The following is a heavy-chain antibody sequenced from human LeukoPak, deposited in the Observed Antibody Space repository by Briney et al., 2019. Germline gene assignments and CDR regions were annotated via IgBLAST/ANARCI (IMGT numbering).Heavy chain of an antibody. V-gene: IGHV3-30-3*01. CDR3: ARDPNGDYVGAFDM. D-gene: IGHD4-17*01. CDR1: GFTFSSYA. CDR2: ISYDGSNK. J-gene: IGHJ3*02. Sequence: GRSLRLSCAASGFTFSSYAMHWVRQAPGKGLGWVAVISYDGSNKYYADSVKGRFTISRDNSKNTLYLQMNSLRAEDTAVYYCARDPNGDYVGAFDMWGLGTMVTVSS.